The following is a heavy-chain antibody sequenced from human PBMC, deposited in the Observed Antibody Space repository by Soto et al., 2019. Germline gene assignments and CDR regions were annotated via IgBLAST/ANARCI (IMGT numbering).Heavy chain of an antibody. CDR3: AREGIAVAGGADY. CDR2: IYHSGST. D-gene: IGHD6-19*01. Sequence: QVQLQESGPGLVKPSGTLSLTCAVSGGSISSSNWWSWVRQPPEKGLEWIGEIYHSGSTNYTPSPKRRVTISVDKSKNQFSLNLSSVTAADTAVYYCAREGIAVAGGADYWGQGTLVTGSS. CDR1: GGSISSSNW. J-gene: IGHJ4*02. V-gene: IGHV4-4*02.